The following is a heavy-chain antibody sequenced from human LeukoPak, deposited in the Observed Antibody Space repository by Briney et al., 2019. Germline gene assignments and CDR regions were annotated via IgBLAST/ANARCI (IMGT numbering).Heavy chain of an antibody. V-gene: IGHV4-34*01. CDR2: IYYSGST. CDR1: GGSFSGYY. J-gene: IGHJ4*02. Sequence: PSETLSLTCAVYGGSFSGYYWSWIRQPPGKGLEWIGSIYYSGSTYYNPSLKSRVTISVDTSKNQFSLKLSSVTAADTAVYYCASRSALIAVAGRRTYYFDYWGQGTLVTVSS. CDR3: ASRSALIAVAGRRTYYFDY. D-gene: IGHD6-19*01.